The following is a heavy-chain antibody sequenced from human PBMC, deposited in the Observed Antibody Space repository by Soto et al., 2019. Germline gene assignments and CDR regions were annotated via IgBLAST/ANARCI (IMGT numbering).Heavy chain of an antibody. CDR2: LNTYNGKT. J-gene: IGHJ4*02. Sequence: QVQLVQSGTEVKTPGASVKVSCKASGYTFTSHDINWVRQATGQGLEWMGWLNTYNGKTAYAQRCQGRVNMTWHATTGTVYLELSSLRSEDTAMYYCASVSSIAARRSFDSWGQGTLVTVSS. CDR3: ASVSSIAARRSFDS. D-gene: IGHD6-6*01. CDR1: GYTFTSHD. V-gene: IGHV1-8*01.